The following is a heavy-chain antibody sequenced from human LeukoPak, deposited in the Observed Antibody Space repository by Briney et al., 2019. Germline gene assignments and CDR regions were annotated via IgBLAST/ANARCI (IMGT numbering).Heavy chain of an antibody. CDR3: ARVPAALKGQQDNWFDP. D-gene: IGHD2-2*01. Sequence: SVKVSCKASGGTFISYAISWVRQAPGQGVEWMGRIIPIFGTANYAQKFQGRVTITTDESTSTAYMELSSLRSEDTAVYYCARVPAALKGQQDNWFDPWGQGTLVTVSS. CDR2: IIPIFGTA. V-gene: IGHV1-69*05. J-gene: IGHJ5*02. CDR1: GGTFISYA.